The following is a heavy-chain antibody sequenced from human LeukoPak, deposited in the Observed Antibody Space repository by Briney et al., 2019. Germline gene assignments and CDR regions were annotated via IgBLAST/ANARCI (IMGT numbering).Heavy chain of an antibody. V-gene: IGHV3-21*05. J-gene: IGHJ2*01. Sequence: GGSLRLSCTASGFTFSSYAMNWVRQAPGKGLEWLSYISNSGGDINYADSVKGRFTISRDNAKNSLYLQLNSLRADDTAVYYCARGPSGTRYFDLWGRGTLVTVSS. CDR3: ARGPSGTRYFDL. D-gene: IGHD3-10*01. CDR1: GFTFSSYA. CDR2: ISNSGGDI.